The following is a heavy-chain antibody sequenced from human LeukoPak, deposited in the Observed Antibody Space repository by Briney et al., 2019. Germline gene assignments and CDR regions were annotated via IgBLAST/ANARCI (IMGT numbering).Heavy chain of an antibody. J-gene: IGHJ5*02. CDR1: GYSFTSYW. CDR3: ARRSGYWGPNWFDP. Sequence: GEPLKISCKGSGYSFTSYWIGWVRQMPGKCLECLGIIYPGDSDTRYSPSFQGQVTISADKSISTAYLQWSSLKASDTAMYYCARRSGYWGPNWFDPWGQGTLVTVSS. D-gene: IGHD6-25*01. V-gene: IGHV5-51*01. CDR2: IYPGDSDT.